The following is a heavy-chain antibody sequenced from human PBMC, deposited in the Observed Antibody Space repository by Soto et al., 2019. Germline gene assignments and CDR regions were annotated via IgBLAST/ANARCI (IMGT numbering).Heavy chain of an antibody. J-gene: IGHJ4*02. V-gene: IGHV1-18*01. D-gene: IGHD4-17*01. CDR1: GYTFTSYG. CDR2: ISAYNGNT. CDR3: ARDAPPLYGDYDFDY. Sequence: GASVKVSCKASGYTFTSYGISWVRQAPGQGLEWMGWISAYNGNTNYAQKLQGRVTMTTDTSTSTAYMELRSLRSDDTAVYYCARDAPPLYGDYDFDYWGQGTLVTVS.